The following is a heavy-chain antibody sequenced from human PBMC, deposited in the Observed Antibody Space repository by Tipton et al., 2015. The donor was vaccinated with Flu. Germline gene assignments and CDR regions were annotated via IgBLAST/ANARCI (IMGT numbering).Heavy chain of an antibody. V-gene: IGHV4-4*07. CDR1: GDSMSSYY. CDR3: ASGNFYDSSGYFAF. D-gene: IGHD3-22*01. CDR2: THTNGNT. J-gene: IGHJ4*02. Sequence: LRLSCTVSGDSMSSYYWSWIRQPAGKGLEWIGRTHTNGNTNYNSSFGSRLTMSLDTSKSQFSMTLTSVTVADTAVYYCASGNFYDSSGYFAFWGQGILITVSS.